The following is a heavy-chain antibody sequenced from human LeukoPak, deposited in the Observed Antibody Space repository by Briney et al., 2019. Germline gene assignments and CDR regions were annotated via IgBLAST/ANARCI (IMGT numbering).Heavy chain of an antibody. J-gene: IGHJ4*02. Sequence: GGSLRLSCAASGFTFSSYGMHWVRQAPGKGLEWVAFIRYDGSNKYYADSVKGRFTISRDNSKNTLYLQMNGLRAEDTAVYYCARAERNAGVFDYWGQGSLVTVSS. CDR1: GFTFSSYG. V-gene: IGHV3-30*02. D-gene: IGHD3-3*01. CDR2: IRYDGSNK. CDR3: ARAERNAGVFDY.